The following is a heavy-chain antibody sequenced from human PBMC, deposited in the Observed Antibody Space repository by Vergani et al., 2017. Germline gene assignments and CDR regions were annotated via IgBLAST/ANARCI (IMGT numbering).Heavy chain of an antibody. CDR1: GFSFNSYW. V-gene: IGHV3-74*03. CDR3: AREYSSTSGRAFDF. J-gene: IGHJ3*01. Sequence: DVHLAESGGGFFQPGGSLRLSCSASGFSFNSYWMHWVRQVPGKGPLWVSRIKSDGSITAYADSVKGRFTISRDNAQNTLYLQMNSLWVEDTGVYYCAREYSSTSGRAFDFWGQGTKVTVSS. D-gene: IGHD2-2*01. CDR2: IKSDGSIT.